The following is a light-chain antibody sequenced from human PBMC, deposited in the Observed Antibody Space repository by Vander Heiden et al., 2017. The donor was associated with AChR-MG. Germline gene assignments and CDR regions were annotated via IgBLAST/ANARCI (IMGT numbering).Light chain of an antibody. V-gene: IGLV1-40*01. J-gene: IGLJ1*01. CDR1: NSNIGAGYA. CDR3: QSYDNSLNAYV. Sequence: QSVLTQPPSVSGAPGQRITISCTGTNSNIGAGYAVHWYQQLPGTAPKLLIYANVNRPSGVPDRFSASKSASSASLAITGLQAEDEANYYCQSYDNSLNAYVFGTGTKVTGL. CDR2: ANV.